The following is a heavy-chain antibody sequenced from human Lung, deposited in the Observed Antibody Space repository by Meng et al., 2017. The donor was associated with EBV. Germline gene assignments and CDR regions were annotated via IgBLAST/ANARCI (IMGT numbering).Heavy chain of an antibody. CDR2: INPNSGAK. V-gene: IGHV1-2*02. D-gene: IGHD2-15*01. J-gene: IGHJ4*02. Sequence: QVQLVQSGADVKKPXASVKVSCKASGYTFTDYDIHWVRQAPGQGLEWMGRINPNSGAKNYVQKFQGRVTMTRDTSFTTAYMELSRLISDDTAVYYCARQGGLLDLDYWGQGTLVTVSS. CDR3: ARQGGLLDLDY. CDR1: GYTFTDYD.